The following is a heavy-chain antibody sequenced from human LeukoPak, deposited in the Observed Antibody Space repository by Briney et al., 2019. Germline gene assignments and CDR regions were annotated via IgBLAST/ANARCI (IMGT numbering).Heavy chain of an antibody. D-gene: IGHD3-3*01. Sequence: GASVKVSCKASGYTFTSYGISWVRQAPGQGLEWMGWISAYNGNTNYAQKLQGRVTMTTDTSTSTAYMELRSLRSDDTAVYYCARDRGGYDFWSGYFTSYNWFDPWGQGTLVTVSS. CDR2: ISAYNGNT. CDR1: GYTFTSYG. J-gene: IGHJ5*02. V-gene: IGHV1-18*01. CDR3: ARDRGGYDFWSGYFTSYNWFDP.